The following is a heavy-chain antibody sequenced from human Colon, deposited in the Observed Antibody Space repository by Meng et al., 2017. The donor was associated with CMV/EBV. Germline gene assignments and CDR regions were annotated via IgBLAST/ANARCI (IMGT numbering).Heavy chain of an antibody. Sequence: GESLKISCAASGFTLSSYAMHWVRQAPGKGLEWVAVISYDESGTYYADSVKGRFTVSRDNSRNMVYLQMNSLRADDTAVYYCGKQLAAAGLCIDYWGQGTLVTVSS. V-gene: IGHV3-30*18. CDR2: ISYDESGT. D-gene: IGHD6-13*01. J-gene: IGHJ4*02. CDR3: GKQLAAAGLCIDY. CDR1: GFTLSSYA.